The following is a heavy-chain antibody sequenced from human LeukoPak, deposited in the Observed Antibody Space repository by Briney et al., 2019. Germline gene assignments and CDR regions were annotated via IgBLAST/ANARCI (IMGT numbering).Heavy chain of an antibody. V-gene: IGHV4-39*07. CDR2: IYYSGST. D-gene: IGHD1-1*01. J-gene: IGHJ4*02. Sequence: SETLSLTCTVSGGSISSSSYYWGWIRQPPGKGLEWIGSIYYSGSTYYNPSLKSQVTISVDTSKNQFSLKLSSVTAADTAVYYCARDGFMGTTGTTDYWGQGTLVTVSS. CDR1: GGSISSSSYY. CDR3: ARDGFMGTTGTTDY.